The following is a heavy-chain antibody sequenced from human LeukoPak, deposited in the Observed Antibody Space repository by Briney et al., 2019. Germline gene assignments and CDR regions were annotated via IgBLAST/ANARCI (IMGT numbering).Heavy chain of an antibody. CDR1: GGSISSYY. CDR3: AKNSGYNWQYFFDY. V-gene: IGHV3-23*01. D-gene: IGHD6-25*01. J-gene: IGHJ4*02. Sequence: ETLSLTCTVSGGSISSYYWSWIRQAPGKGLEWVSVIDGGGGPTYYADSVKGRFTISRDNSKNTLYLQMNSLRAEDVAVYFCAKNSGYNWQYFFDYWGQGTLVTVSS. CDR2: IDGGGGPT.